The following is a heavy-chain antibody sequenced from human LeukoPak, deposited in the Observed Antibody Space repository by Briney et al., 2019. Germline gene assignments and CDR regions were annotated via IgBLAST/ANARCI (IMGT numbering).Heavy chain of an antibody. CDR1: GFTVSHNY. Sequence: PGGSLRLSCEVSGFTVSHNYMSWVRQAPGKGLECFSVLFSGGLTSYADSVKGRFTISRDSANNTLYLHMNNLRVDDTAVYYCARGEYYYGSGTVGVDDYWGQGTLVTVSS. J-gene: IGHJ4*02. D-gene: IGHD3-10*01. CDR3: ARGEYYYGSGTVGVDDY. CDR2: LFSGGLT. V-gene: IGHV3-53*01.